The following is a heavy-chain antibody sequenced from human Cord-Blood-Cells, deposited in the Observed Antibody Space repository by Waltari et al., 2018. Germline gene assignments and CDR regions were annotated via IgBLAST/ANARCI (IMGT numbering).Heavy chain of an antibody. J-gene: IGHJ3*02. CDR1: GYTFTSYA. CDR3: ARKPPEGDRGAFDI. Sequence: QVQLVQSGAEVKKPGASVKVSCKAAGYTFTSYAMHWVRQAPGPRLEWLGWINAGHGNTKYSQKFQGRVTITRDTSASTAYMELSSLRSADTAVYYCARKPPEGDRGAFDIWGQGTMVTVSS. D-gene: IGHD2-15*01. CDR2: INAGHGNT. V-gene: IGHV1-3*01.